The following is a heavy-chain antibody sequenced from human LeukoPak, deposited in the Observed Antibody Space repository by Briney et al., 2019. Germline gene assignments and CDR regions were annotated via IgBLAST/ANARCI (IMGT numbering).Heavy chain of an antibody. V-gene: IGHV4-61*01. CDR1: GGSVSSGSYY. J-gene: IGHJ5*02. CDR2: IYYSGST. CDR3: ARLYSSSRGLFDP. D-gene: IGHD6-6*01. Sequence: SETLSLTCTVSGGSVSSGSYYWSWIRQPPGKGLEWIGYIYYSGSTNYNPSLKSRVTISLETAKNQFSLKLSSVTAADTAVYYCARLYSSSRGLFDPWGQGTLVTVSS.